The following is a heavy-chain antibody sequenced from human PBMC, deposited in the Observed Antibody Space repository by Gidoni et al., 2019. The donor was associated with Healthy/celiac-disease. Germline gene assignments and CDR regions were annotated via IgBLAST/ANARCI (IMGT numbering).Heavy chain of an antibody. V-gene: IGHV3-49*04. Sequence: EVQLVESGGGLVQPGRSLRLSCTASGFTFGDYAMSWVRQAPGKGLVWVGFIRSKAYGGTTEYAASVKGRFTISRDDSKSIAYLQMNSLKTEDTAVYYCTREGFYYYDSSGLQIGGFDYWGQGTLVTVSS. CDR1: GFTFGDYA. CDR2: IRSKAYGGTT. D-gene: IGHD3-22*01. J-gene: IGHJ4*02. CDR3: TREGFYYYDSSGLQIGGFDY.